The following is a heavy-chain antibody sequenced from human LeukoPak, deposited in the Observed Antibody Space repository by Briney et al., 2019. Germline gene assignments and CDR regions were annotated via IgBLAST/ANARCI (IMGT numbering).Heavy chain of an antibody. CDR1: GFTVSSNY. V-gene: IGHV3-21*01. CDR2: IGHFTGDI. CDR3: ARDPYTGSMFDY. Sequence: PGGSLRLSCAASGFTVSSNYMSWVRQAPGKGLEWVAFIGHFTGDIFYADSVKGRFNISRDDAKDSVYLQMNSLRVDDTAVYFCARDPYTGSMFDYWGHGTLVTVSS. J-gene: IGHJ4*01. D-gene: IGHD1-1*01.